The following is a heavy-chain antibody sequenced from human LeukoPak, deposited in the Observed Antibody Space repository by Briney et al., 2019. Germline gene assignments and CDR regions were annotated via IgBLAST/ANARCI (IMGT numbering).Heavy chain of an antibody. J-gene: IGHJ4*02. CDR2: INHSGST. D-gene: IGHD2-2*01. Sequence: SETLSLTCAVYGGSFSGYYWSWIRQPPGKGLEWIGEINHSGSTNYNPSLKSRVTISVDTSKNQFSLKLSSVTAADTAVYYCARGLGYCSSTSCLLPLFDYWGQGTLVTVSS. V-gene: IGHV4-34*01. CDR3: ARGLGYCSSTSCLLPLFDY. CDR1: GGSFSGYY.